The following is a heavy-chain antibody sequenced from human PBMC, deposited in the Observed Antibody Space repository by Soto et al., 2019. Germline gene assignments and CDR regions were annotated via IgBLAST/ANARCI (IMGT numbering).Heavy chain of an antibody. Sequence: QVQLQESGPGLVKPSQTLSLTCTVSGGSISSGDYYWSWIRQPPGKGLEWIGYIYPSGSTYYNPSPKCRVTISVNTSKYQLCLKLSYCADAHTEVYYCARSRHDGARLGPWGQGTLVPVSS. CDR2: IYPSGST. CDR3: ARSRHDGARLGP. CDR1: GGSISSGDYY. D-gene: IGHD6-19*01. J-gene: IGHJ5*02. V-gene: IGHV4-30-4*01.